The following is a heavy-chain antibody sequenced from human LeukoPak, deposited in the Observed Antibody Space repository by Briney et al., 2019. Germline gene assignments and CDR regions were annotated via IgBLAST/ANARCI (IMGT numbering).Heavy chain of an antibody. CDR2: ISYDGSNK. D-gene: IGHD6-6*01. CDR3: ARSRYSTSSGGFDY. CDR1: GFTFSSYG. J-gene: IGHJ4*02. V-gene: IGHV3-30*03. Sequence: VRSLRLSWAASGFTFSSYGMDWGRQAPGKGLEWVAVISYDGSNKYYADSVKGRFTISRDNAKNTLYLQMNSLRGEDTAVYYCARSRYSTSSGGFDYWGQGILVTVSS.